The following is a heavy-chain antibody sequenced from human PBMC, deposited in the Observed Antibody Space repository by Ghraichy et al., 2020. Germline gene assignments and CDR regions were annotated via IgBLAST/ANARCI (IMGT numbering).Heavy chain of an antibody. CDR1: GYTFTGYY. CDR3: ARGYYYDSSGYYRLGDYYYGMDV. D-gene: IGHD3-22*01. J-gene: IGHJ6*02. CDR2: INPNSGGT. Sequence: ASVKVSCKASGYTFTGYYMHWVRQAPGQGLEWMGWINPNSGGTNYAQKFQGRVTMTRDTSISTAYMELSRLRSDDTAVYYCARGYYYDSSGYYRLGDYYYGMDVWGQGTTVTVSS. V-gene: IGHV1-2*02.